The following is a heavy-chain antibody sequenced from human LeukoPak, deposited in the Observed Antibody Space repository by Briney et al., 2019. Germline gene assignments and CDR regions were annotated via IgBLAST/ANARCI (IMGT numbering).Heavy chain of an antibody. V-gene: IGHV3-21*01. J-gene: IGHJ4*02. Sequence: GGSLRLSCAASGFTFSSYSMNWVRQAPGKGLEWVSSISSSSSYIYYADSVKGRFTISRDNAKNSLYLQMNSLRAEDTAVYYCARGGVFSTAAKFDYWGQGTLVTVSS. CDR3: ARGGVFSTAAKFDY. D-gene: IGHD3-10*01. CDR2: ISSSSSYI. CDR1: GFTFSSYS.